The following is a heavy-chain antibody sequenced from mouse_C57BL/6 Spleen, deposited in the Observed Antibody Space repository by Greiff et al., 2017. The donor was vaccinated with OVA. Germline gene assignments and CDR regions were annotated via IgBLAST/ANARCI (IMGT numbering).Heavy chain of an antibody. D-gene: IGHD1-1*01. CDR2: INYDGSST. V-gene: IGHV5-16*01. Sequence: EVQLMESEGGLVQPGSSMKLSCTASGFTFSDYYMAWVRQVPEKGLEWVANINYDGSSTYYLDSLKSRFIISRDNAKNILYLQMSSLKSEDTATYYCAREGYYYGSPWYFDVWGTGTTVTVSS. CDR1: GFTFSDYY. CDR3: AREGYYYGSPWYFDV. J-gene: IGHJ1*03.